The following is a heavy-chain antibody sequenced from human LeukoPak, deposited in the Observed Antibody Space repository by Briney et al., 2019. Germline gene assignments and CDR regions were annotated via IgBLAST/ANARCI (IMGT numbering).Heavy chain of an antibody. CDR2: IYYSGST. CDR3: ARVGPNDYSNYEYYYYYMDV. D-gene: IGHD4-11*01. J-gene: IGHJ6*03. Sequence: SETLSLTCTVSGGSISSYYWGWIRQPPGKGLEWIGSIYYSGSTNYNPSLKSRVTISVDTSKNQFSLKLSSVTAADTAVYYCARVGPNDYSNYEYYYYYMDVWGKGTTVTVSS. CDR1: GGSISSYY. V-gene: IGHV4-59*01.